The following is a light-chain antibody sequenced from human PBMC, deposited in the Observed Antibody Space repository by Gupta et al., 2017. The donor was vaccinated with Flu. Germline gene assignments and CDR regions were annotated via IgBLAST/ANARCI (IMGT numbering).Light chain of an antibody. Sequence: QMTPSPASLSASVGDRVTITCRASQSISSYLHWYQQKPGKAPKLLIYAASSLQSAVPSRFSGSGSGTEFTLTISSLQPEDSATYYCQQSYRNPRTFGQGTKVEIK. CDR3: QQSYRNPRT. V-gene: IGKV1-39*01. J-gene: IGKJ1*01. CDR2: AAS. CDR1: QSISSY.